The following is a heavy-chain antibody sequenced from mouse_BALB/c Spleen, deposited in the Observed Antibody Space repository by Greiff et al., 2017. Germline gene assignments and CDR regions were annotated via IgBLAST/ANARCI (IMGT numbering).Heavy chain of an antibody. CDR3: ARGGGKTPSYAMDY. CDR2: ISSGGST. D-gene: IGHD2-1*01. CDR1: GFTFSSYA. V-gene: IGHV5-6-5*01. J-gene: IGHJ4*01. Sequence: VKLEESGGGLVKPGGSLKLSCAASGFTFSSYAMSWVRQTPEKRLEWVASISSGGSTYYPDSVKGRFTISRDNARNILYLQMSSLRSEDTAMYYCARGGGKTPSYAMDYWGQGTSVTVSS.